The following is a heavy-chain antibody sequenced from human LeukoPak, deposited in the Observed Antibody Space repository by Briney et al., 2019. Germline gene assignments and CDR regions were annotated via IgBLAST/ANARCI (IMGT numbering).Heavy chain of an antibody. J-gene: IGHJ4*02. Sequence: SETLSLTCTVSGGSISSSSYYWGWIRQPPGKGLEWIGSIYYSGSTYYNPSLKSRVTISVDTSKNQFSLKLSSVTAADTAVYYCARDPWGIAARPGMNYWGQGTLVTVSS. CDR3: ARDPWGIAARPGMNY. CDR1: GGSISSSSYY. CDR2: IYYSGST. D-gene: IGHD6-6*01. V-gene: IGHV4-39*07.